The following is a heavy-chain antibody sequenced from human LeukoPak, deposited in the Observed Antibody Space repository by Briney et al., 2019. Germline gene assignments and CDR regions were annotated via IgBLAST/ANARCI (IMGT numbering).Heavy chain of an antibody. Sequence: GGSLRLSCAASGFTFNKSWMSWVRQAPGKGPEWVANIKEDGTQKHYVDSVRGRFTISRDNAENSLYLQMNSLRDEDTAVYYCAKTGERDYWGRGTLVTVSS. V-gene: IGHV3-7*01. CDR3: AKTGERDY. CDR1: GFTFNKSW. J-gene: IGHJ4*02. D-gene: IGHD7-27*01. CDR2: IKEDGTQK.